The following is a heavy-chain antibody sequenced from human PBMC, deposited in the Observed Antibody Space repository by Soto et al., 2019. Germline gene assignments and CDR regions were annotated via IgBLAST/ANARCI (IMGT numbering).Heavy chain of an antibody. CDR3: ATESGSTYGYFDH. CDR2: IYYSGST. D-gene: IGHD5-18*01. J-gene: IGHJ4*02. Sequence: SETLSLTCTVSGGSISSGGYYWSWIRQHPGKGLEWIGYIYYSGSTYYNPSLKSRVTISVDTSKNQFSLKLSSVTAADTAVYFCATESGSTYGYFDHWGQGTQVTVSS. CDR1: GGSISSGGYY. V-gene: IGHV4-31*03.